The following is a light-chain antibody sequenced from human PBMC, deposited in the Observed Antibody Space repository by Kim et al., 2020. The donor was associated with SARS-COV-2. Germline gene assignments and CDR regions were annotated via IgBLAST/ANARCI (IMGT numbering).Light chain of an antibody. V-gene: IGLV2-14*03. Sequence: PGQSITFSCNATTSDVGAYHYVSRFQQHPGKAPKLIIYDFTKRPSGLSNRFSGSKSGNTASLTISGLQAEDEADYYCSSYTSTSAVFGTGTKVTVL. J-gene: IGLJ1*01. CDR3: SSYTSTSAV. CDR2: DFT. CDR1: TSDVGAYHY.